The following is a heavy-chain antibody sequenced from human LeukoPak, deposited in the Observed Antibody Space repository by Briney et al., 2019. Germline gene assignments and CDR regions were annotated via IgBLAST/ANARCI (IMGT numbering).Heavy chain of an antibody. V-gene: IGHV4-34*01. J-gene: IGHJ4*02. CDR1: GGSFSGYS. Sequence: SETLSLTCAVYGGSFSGYSWSWIRQPPGKGLEWIGEINHSGSTNYNPSLKSRVTISVDTSKNQFSLKLSSVTAADTAVYYCARVYYDSSGSAAGLDYWGQGTLVTVSS. CDR2: INHSGST. CDR3: ARVYYDSSGSAAGLDY. D-gene: IGHD3-22*01.